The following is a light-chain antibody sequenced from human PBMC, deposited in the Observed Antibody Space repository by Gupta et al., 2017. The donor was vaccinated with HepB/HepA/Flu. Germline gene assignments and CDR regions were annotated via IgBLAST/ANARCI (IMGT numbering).Light chain of an antibody. CDR3: QSYDSSLSGGNVV. V-gene: IGLV1-40*01. J-gene: IGLJ2*01. CDR2: GTS. Sequence: QSVLTPPPPVSGAPGQRVTIPCTGSSSNIGAGYDVHWYPQLPGTAPKLLIYGTSNRPSGVPDRFSGSKSGTSASLAISGLQAEDEADYYCQSYDSSLSGGNVVFGGGTKLTVL. CDR1: SSNIGAGYD.